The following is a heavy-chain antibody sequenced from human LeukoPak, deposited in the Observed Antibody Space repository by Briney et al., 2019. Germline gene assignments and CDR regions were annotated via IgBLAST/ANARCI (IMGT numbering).Heavy chain of an antibody. CDR1: GFTFSSYA. CDR3: AKTGGDSGYDSNWYFDL. Sequence: PGGSLRLSCAASGFTFSSYAMSWVRQAPGKGLEWVSGISGSGGSTYYADSVKGRFTISRDNSKNTLYLQMNSLRAEDTAVYYCAKTGGDSGYDSNWYFDLWGRGTLVTVSS. J-gene: IGHJ2*01. CDR2: ISGSGGST. V-gene: IGHV3-23*01. D-gene: IGHD5-12*01.